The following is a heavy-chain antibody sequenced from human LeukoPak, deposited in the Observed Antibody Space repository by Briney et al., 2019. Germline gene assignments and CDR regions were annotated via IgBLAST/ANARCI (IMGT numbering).Heavy chain of an antibody. J-gene: IGHJ4*02. CDR2: IYYSGST. CDR3: AREQRMTPASMRYLDY. D-gene: IGHD2-2*01. Sequence: SETLSLTCTVSGGSISSIRYYWGWIRQPPGKGLEWIGSIYYSGSTYYNPSLKSRVTISVDTSKNQFSLKLSSLTAAYTAVYYCAREQRMTPASMRYLDYWGQGTLVTVSS. CDR1: GGSISSIRYY. V-gene: IGHV4-39*07.